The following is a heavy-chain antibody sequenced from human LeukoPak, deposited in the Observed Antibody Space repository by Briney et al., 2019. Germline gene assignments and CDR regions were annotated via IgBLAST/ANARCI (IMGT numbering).Heavy chain of an antibody. J-gene: IGHJ4*02. D-gene: IGHD3-10*01. V-gene: IGHV4-61*02. Sequence: PSQTLSLTCTVSGGSISSGSYYWSWIRQPAGKGLEWIGRIYTSGSTNYNPSLKSRVTISVDTSKNQFSLNLSSVTAADTAVYYCARVIYGSGLGYFDYWGQGTLVTVSS. CDR1: GGSISSGSYY. CDR2: IYTSGST. CDR3: ARVIYGSGLGYFDY.